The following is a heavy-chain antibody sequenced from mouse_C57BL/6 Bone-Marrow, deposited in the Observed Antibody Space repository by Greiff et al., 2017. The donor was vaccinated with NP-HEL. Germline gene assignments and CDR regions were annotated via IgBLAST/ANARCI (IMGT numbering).Heavy chain of an antibody. V-gene: IGHV5-16*01. CDR2: INSDGSST. CDR1: GFTFSDYY. CDR3: AREGDGSYFDY. J-gene: IGHJ2*01. Sequence: EVKLVESEGGLVQPGSSMKLSCTASGFTFSDYYMAWVRQVPEKGLEWVANINSDGSSTYYLDSLKSRFIISRDNAKNILYLQMSSLKSEDTATYYCAREGDGSYFDYWGQGTTLTVSS. D-gene: IGHD2-3*01.